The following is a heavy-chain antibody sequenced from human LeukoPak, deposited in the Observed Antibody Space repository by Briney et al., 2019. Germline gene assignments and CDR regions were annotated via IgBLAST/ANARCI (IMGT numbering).Heavy chain of an antibody. Sequence: PGGSLRLSCAASGFTFSSYSMNWVRQAPGKGLEWVSSISSSSYIYYADSVKGRFTISRDNAKNSLYLQMNSLRAEDTAVYYCAREGPGGVHWFDYWGQGTLVTVSS. CDR1: GFTFSSYS. CDR2: ISSSSYI. J-gene: IGHJ4*02. D-gene: IGHD3-16*01. CDR3: AREGPGGVHWFDY. V-gene: IGHV3-21*01.